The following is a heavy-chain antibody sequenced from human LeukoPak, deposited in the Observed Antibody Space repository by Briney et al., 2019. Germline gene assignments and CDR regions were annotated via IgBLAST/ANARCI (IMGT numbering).Heavy chain of an antibody. J-gene: IGHJ5*02. Sequence: DPSQTLSLTCAVSGASISSGGYSWSWIRQPPGKGLEWIGYIYHSGSTYYHPSLKSRVTISVDRSKNQFSLKLSSVTAADTAVYYCARAYDYGDYEGTGVTWFDPWGQGTLVTVSS. V-gene: IGHV4-30-2*01. CDR2: IYHSGST. D-gene: IGHD4-17*01. CDR1: GASISSGGYS. CDR3: ARAYDYGDYEGTGVTWFDP.